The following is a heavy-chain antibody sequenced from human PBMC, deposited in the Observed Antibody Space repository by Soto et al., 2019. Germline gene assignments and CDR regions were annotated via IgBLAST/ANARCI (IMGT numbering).Heavy chain of an antibody. J-gene: IGHJ6*02. D-gene: IGHD4-17*01. CDR2: ISSSGSTI. Sequence: GGSLRLSCAASGFTFSSYEMNWVRQAPGKGLEWVSYISSSGSTIYYADSVKGRFTISRDNAKNSLYLQMNSLRAEDTAVYYCARFSYGDSSYYYYYGMDVWGQGTTVTVSS. V-gene: IGHV3-48*03. CDR3: ARFSYGDSSYYYYYGMDV. CDR1: GFTFSSYE.